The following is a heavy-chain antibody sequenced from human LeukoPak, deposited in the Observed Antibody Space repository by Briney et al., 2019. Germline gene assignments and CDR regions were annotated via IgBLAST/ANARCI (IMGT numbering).Heavy chain of an antibody. Sequence: PSETLSLTCTVSGGFITRYYWGWIRQPPGKGLEWIGSIYYRGSTYYNPSLKSRVTISVDTSKNQFSLKLSSVTAADTAVYYCARLGTTVTTDYWGQGTLVTVSS. J-gene: IGHJ4*02. CDR3: ARLGTTVTTDY. CDR2: IYYRGST. D-gene: IGHD4-17*01. V-gene: IGHV4-39*01. CDR1: GGFITRYY.